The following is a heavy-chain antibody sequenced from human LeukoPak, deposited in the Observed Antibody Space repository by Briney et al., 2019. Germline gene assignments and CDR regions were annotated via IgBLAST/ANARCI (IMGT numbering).Heavy chain of an antibody. Sequence: ASVKVSCKASGYTFTNYGITWVRQAPGQGLEWMGWISAYNGDTNYAQKFQGRVTMTTDTSTSTAYMELRSLRSDDTAVYYCAATLGGYCSGGSCYSSDYWGQGTLVTVSS. CDR3: AATLGGYCSGGSCYSSDY. D-gene: IGHD2-15*01. V-gene: IGHV1-18*04. CDR1: GYTFTNYG. J-gene: IGHJ4*02. CDR2: ISAYNGDT.